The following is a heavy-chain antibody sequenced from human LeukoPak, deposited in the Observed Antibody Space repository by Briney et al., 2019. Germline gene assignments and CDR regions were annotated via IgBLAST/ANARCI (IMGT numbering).Heavy chain of an antibody. Sequence: TSETLSLTCTVSGGSISSYYWSWIRQPPGKGLEWIGYIYYSGSTNYNPSLKSRVTISVDTSKNQFSLKLSSVTAADTAVYYCARSISGSYPEFDPWGQGTPVTVSS. CDR1: GGSISSYY. J-gene: IGHJ5*02. D-gene: IGHD1-26*01. V-gene: IGHV4-59*01. CDR2: IYYSGST. CDR3: ARSISGSYPEFDP.